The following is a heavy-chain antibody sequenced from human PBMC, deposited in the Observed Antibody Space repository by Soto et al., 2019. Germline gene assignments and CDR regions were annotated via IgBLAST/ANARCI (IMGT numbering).Heavy chain of an antibody. V-gene: IGHV3-21*01. CDR2: ISSSSSYI. CDR1: GFTFSSYS. CDR3: ARDMVTGLYCSGGSCYPPDDAFDI. J-gene: IGHJ3*02. Sequence: GGSLRLSCAASGFTFSSYSMNWVRQAPGKGLEWVSSISSSSSYIYYADSVKGRFTISRDNAKNSLYLQMNSLRAEDKAVYYCARDMVTGLYCSGGSCYPPDDAFDIWGQGTMVTVSS. D-gene: IGHD2-15*01.